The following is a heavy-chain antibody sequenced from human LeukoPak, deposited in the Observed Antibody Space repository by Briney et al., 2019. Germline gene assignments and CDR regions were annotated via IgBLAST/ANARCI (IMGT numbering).Heavy chain of an antibody. Sequence: GASVKVSCKASGYTFTSYAMHWVRQAPGQRLEWMGWINAGNGNTKYSQKFQGRVTITRDTSASTAYMELSSLRSEDTAVYYCARERRWLQWIDYWGQGTLVTVSS. V-gene: IGHV1-3*01. CDR2: INAGNGNT. D-gene: IGHD5-24*01. J-gene: IGHJ4*02. CDR1: GYTFTSYA. CDR3: ARERRWLQWIDY.